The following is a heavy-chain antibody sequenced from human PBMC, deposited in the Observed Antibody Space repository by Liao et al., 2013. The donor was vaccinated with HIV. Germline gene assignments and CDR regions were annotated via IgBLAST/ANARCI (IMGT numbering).Heavy chain of an antibody. J-gene: IGHJ3*02. V-gene: IGHV4-61*02. CDR3: ARDVPEYSYESTSAIYDAFDI. D-gene: IGHD3-22*01. Sequence: QVQLQESGPGLVKPSQTLSLTCSVSGGSISSSSSYWTWIRQPAGRGLEWIGRIYTSGSTNYNPSLKSRVSMSLDTSKNQFSLKLSSLTAADTAVYYCARDVPEYSYESTSAIYDAFDIWGQGTMVTVSS. CDR2: IYTSGST. CDR1: GGSISSSSSY.